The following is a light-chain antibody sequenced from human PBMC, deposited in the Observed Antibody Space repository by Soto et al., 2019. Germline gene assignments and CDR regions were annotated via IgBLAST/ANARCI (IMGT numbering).Light chain of an antibody. V-gene: IGLV2-11*01. CDR3: RSYAGSYSLV. Sequence: QSALTQPRSVSGSPGQSVTISCTGTSSDIGAYNYVSWYQHHPGKAPKLMIYDVTQRPSGVPDRFAGSKSGNTASLTISGLQAQDEADYYCRSYAGSYSLVFGGGTQLTVL. CDR1: SSDIGAYNY. CDR2: DVT. J-gene: IGLJ3*02.